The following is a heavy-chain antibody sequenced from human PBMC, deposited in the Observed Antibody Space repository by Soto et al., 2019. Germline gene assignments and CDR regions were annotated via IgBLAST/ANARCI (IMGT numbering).Heavy chain of an antibody. CDR2: IYYNGNT. CDR3: ARYRCSSGNCQDLDY. J-gene: IGHJ4*02. Sequence: QVQLQESGPGLVKPSETLSLTCTVSGGSISSYYWSWIRQPPGKDLEWIGYIYYNGNTNYNPYLKGRVNILVDTSKNQFSLKLRSVTAADTAVYYCARYRCSSGNCQDLDYWGQGTLVTVSS. CDR1: GGSISSYY. V-gene: IGHV4-59*01. D-gene: IGHD2-15*01.